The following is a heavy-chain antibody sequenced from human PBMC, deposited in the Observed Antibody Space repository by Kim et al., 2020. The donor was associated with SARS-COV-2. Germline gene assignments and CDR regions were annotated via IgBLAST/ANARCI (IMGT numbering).Heavy chain of an antibody. CDR3: ARDGESYSFDY. CDR1: GYTFTSFG. V-gene: IGHV1-3*04. D-gene: IGHD2-15*01. Sequence: ASVKVSCKASGYTFTSFGIHWVRQAPGQRLEWMGWINTGNGNSGSSQNFQGRVIITRDTSASTVYMELSSLRSEDTAVYYCARDGESYSFDYWGQGTLVTVSS. J-gene: IGHJ4*02. CDR2: INTGNGNS.